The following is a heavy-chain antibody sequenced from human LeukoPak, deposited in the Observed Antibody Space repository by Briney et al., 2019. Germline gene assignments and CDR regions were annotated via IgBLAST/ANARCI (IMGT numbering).Heavy chain of an antibody. Sequence: SGPTLVNPTQTLTLTCSFSGFSPSTSGVGVGWIRQPPGKALEWLALIYWDDDQRYSPSLRSRLTVTKDTSKNQVVLTMTNMDPVDTATYYCAHRVTLGGEYYGSGSLFDYWGQGTLVTVSS. D-gene: IGHD3-10*01. CDR2: IYWDDDQ. CDR1: GFSPSTSGVG. CDR3: AHRVTLGGEYYGSGSLFDY. V-gene: IGHV2-5*02. J-gene: IGHJ4*02.